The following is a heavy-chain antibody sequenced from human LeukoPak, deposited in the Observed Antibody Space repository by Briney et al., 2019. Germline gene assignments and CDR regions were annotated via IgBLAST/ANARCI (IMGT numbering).Heavy chain of an antibody. CDR2: INPSGGST. J-gene: IGHJ5*02. Sequence: ASMKVSCKASGYTFTSYYMHWVRQAPGQGLEWMGIINPSGGSTSYAQKFQGRVTMTRDTSTSTVYMELSSLRSEDTAVYYCARDLVVVPAAIGNWFDPWGQGTLVTVSS. CDR1: GYTFTSYY. D-gene: IGHD2-2*02. V-gene: IGHV1-46*03. CDR3: ARDLVVVPAAIGNWFDP.